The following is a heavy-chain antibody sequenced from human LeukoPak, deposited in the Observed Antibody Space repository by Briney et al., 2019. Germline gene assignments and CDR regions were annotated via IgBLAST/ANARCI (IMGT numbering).Heavy chain of an antibody. Sequence: SETLSLTCTVSGGSISTSSYYWGWVRQPPGKGLEWIGNIFYSGSTYYSPSLKSRVTISLDTSRNQFSLKLNSVTAADTAVYYCARGLWFGELLGYFDYWGQGTLVTVSS. CDR1: GGSISTSSYY. CDR3: ARGLWFGELLGYFDY. V-gene: IGHV4-39*07. CDR2: IFYSGST. J-gene: IGHJ4*02. D-gene: IGHD3-10*01.